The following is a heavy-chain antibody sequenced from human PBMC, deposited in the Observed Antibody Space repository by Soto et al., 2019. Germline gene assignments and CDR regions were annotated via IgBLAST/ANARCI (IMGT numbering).Heavy chain of an antibody. D-gene: IGHD3-10*01. V-gene: IGHV3-7*03. CDR2: IKQDGSEK. CDR1: GFRFSLYS. J-gene: IGHJ5*02. Sequence: PGGSLRLSCETSGFRFSLYSMNWVRQAPGKGLEWVAYIKQDGSEKSYVDSVKGRFSISRDNTKNTVYLQMNSLRAEDTAVYYCAKIGSVRAVLDPWGQGALVTVSS. CDR3: AKIGSVRAVLDP.